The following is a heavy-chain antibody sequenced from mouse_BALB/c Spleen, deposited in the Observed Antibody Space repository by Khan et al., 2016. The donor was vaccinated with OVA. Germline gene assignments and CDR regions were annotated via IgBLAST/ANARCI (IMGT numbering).Heavy chain of an antibody. CDR1: GYTFTEYT. D-gene: IGHD2-1*01. Sequence: VRLQQSGPELVKPGASVKIFCKTSGYTFTEYTIHWVKQNHGKSLEWIGVINPNNGGTGYNQKFKGKATLTVDKSSSTAYMELRSLTSEDSAVYYCARKSTFDYWGQGTTLTVSS. CDR3: ARKSTFDY. V-gene: IGHV1-18*01. CDR2: INPNNGGT. J-gene: IGHJ2*01.